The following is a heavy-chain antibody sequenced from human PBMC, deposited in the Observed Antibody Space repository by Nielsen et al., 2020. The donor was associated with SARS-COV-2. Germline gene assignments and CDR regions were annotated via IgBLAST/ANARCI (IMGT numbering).Heavy chain of an antibody. J-gene: IGHJ6*02. CDR2: IRSKANSYAT. CDR1: GFTFSGSA. Sequence: GGSLRLSCAASGFTFSGSAMHWVRQASGKGLEWVGRIRSKANSYATAYAASVKGRFTISRDDSKNTAYLQMNSLKTEDTAVYYCTGMGDIVVVPAIKYGMDVWGQGTTVTVSS. D-gene: IGHD2-2*01. V-gene: IGHV3-73*01. CDR3: TGMGDIVVVPAIKYGMDV.